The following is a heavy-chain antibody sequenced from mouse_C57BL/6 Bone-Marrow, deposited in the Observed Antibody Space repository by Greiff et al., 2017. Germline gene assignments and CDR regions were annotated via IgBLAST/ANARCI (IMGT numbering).Heavy chain of an antibody. Sequence: VQLQQPGAELVKPGASVKLSCKASGYTFTSYWMHWVKQRPGKGLEWIGMIHPNSGSTNYNEKFKSKATLTADKSSSTAYMQLSRLTSEDSAVYYCTRKSGITRYYFDYWGQGTTLTVSS. V-gene: IGHV1-64*01. CDR2: IHPNSGST. CDR1: GYTFTSYW. CDR3: TRKSGITRYYFDY. D-gene: IGHD2-4*01. J-gene: IGHJ2*01.